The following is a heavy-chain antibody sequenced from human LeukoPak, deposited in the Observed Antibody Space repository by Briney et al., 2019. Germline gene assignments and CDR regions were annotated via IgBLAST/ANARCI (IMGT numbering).Heavy chain of an antibody. CDR2: IYHSGST. Sequence: PSETLSLTCAVSGGSISSSNWWSWVRQPPGKGLEWIGEIYHSGSTNYDPSLKSRVTISVDKSKNQFSLKLSSVTAADTAVYYCARDVRMVRGVIRAHWFDPWGQGTLVTVSS. CDR3: ARDVRMVRGVIRAHWFDP. CDR1: GGSISSSNW. J-gene: IGHJ5*02. D-gene: IGHD3-10*01. V-gene: IGHV4-4*02.